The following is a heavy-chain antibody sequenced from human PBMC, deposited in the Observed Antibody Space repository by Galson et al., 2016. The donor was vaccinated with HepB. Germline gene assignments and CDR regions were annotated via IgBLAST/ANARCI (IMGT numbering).Heavy chain of an antibody. CDR1: GDSVSSNSAA. V-gene: IGHV6-1*01. J-gene: IGHJ4*02. CDR3: ARTLWFGELLYLFDY. D-gene: IGHD3-10*01. CDR2: TYHRSKWYN. Sequence: AISGDSVSSNSAAWNWIRQSPSRGLEWLGRTYHRSKWYNDYAVSVKSRITINPDTSKNQFSLQLNSVTPEDAAVYYCARTLWFGELLYLFDYWGQGTLVTVSS.